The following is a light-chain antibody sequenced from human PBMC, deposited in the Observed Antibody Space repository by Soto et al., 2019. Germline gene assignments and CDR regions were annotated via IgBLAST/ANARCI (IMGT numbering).Light chain of an antibody. CDR3: LLYYGGARV. Sequence: QAVVTQEPSLTVSPGGTVTLTCASSTGAVTSNHYPNWFQQKPGQAPRALIYGTGKQHSWTPARFSGSLLGDKAALTLSGVQTEDEAEYYCLLYYGGARVFGGGTQLTVL. CDR2: GTG. CDR1: TGAVTSNHY. J-gene: IGLJ2*01. V-gene: IGLV7-43*01.